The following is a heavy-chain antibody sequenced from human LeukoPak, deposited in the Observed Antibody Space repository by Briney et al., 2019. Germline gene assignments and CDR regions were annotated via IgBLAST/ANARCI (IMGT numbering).Heavy chain of an antibody. CDR1: GGSISSGSYY. V-gene: IGHV4-61*02. CDR3: ARGHQYFDWLLSGFDY. D-gene: IGHD3-9*01. CDR2: TYTSGST. Sequence: SETLSLTCTVSGGSISSGSYYWSWIRQPAGKGLEWIGRTYTSGSTNYNPSLKSRVTISVDTSKNQFSLKLSSVTAAETAVYYCARGHQYFDWLLSGFDYWGQGTLVTVSS. J-gene: IGHJ4*02.